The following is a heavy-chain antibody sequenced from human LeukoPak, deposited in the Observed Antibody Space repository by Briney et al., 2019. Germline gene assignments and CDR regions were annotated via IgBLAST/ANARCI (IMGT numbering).Heavy chain of an antibody. V-gene: IGHV3-23*01. CDR3: AKEMIGSGWCRIDY. CDR2: ISGNGGST. J-gene: IGHJ4*02. CDR1: GFTFSSYS. Sequence: GGSLRLSCAASGFTFSSYSMNWVRQAPGKGLEWVSSISGNGGSTYYADYVKGRFTISSDNSKNTLYLQMNSLRAEDTAVYYCAKEMIGSGWCRIDYWGRGTLVTVS. D-gene: IGHD6-19*01.